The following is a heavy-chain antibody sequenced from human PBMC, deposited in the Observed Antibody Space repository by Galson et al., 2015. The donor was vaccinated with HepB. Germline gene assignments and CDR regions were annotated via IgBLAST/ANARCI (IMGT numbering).Heavy chain of an antibody. CDR2: ISAYNGNT. Sequence: SVKVSCKASGYTFTSYGISWVRRAPGQGLEWMGWISAYNGNTNYAQKLQGRVTMTTDTSTSTAYMELRSLRSDNTAVYYCARTPGANSSSWYLYYYYYYYMDVWGKGTTVTVSS. D-gene: IGHD6-13*01. CDR1: GYTFTSYG. V-gene: IGHV1-18*01. J-gene: IGHJ6*03. CDR3: ARTPGANSSSWYLYYYYYYYMDV.